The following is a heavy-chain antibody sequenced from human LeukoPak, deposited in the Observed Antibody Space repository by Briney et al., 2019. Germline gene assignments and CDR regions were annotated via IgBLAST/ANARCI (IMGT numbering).Heavy chain of an antibody. CDR1: GFTFSSYS. D-gene: IGHD3-10*01. Sequence: PGGSLRLSCAASGFTFSSYSMNWVRQAPGKGLEWVSSISSSSSYIYYADSVKGRFTISRDNAKNSLYLHMNSLRAEDTAVYYCARDLSTESLYYYGSGSYYNDYWGQGTLVTVSS. CDR3: ARDLSTESLYYYGSGSYYNDY. J-gene: IGHJ4*02. V-gene: IGHV3-21*01. CDR2: ISSSSSYI.